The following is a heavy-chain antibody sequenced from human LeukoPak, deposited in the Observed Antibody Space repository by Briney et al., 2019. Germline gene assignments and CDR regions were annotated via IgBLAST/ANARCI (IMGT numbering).Heavy chain of an antibody. CDR3: AKNQVVMTPDYFDY. V-gene: IGHV3-23*01. CDR2: ISGSGGST. J-gene: IGHJ4*02. CDR1: GFIFSSYA. Sequence: SGGSLRLSCAASGFIFSSYAMRWVRQAPGGGLEWVSAISGSGGSTYYADSVKGRFTISRDNSKNTLYLQMNSLRGEDTAVYYCAKNQVVMTPDYFDYWGRGTLVTVSS. D-gene: IGHD3-22*01.